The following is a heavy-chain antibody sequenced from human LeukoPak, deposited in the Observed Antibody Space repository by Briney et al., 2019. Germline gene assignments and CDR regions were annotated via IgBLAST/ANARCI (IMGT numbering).Heavy chain of an antibody. Sequence: SETLSLTCTVSGDSISSYYWSWIRQPPGTGLEWIGYIYYSGSTNYNPSLKSRVTISVDTSKNRFSLKLSSVTAADAAVYYCAKILELRAFDYWGQGTLVTVSS. CDR1: GDSISSYY. CDR2: IYYSGST. CDR3: AKILELRAFDY. D-gene: IGHD1-7*01. V-gene: IGHV4-59*12. J-gene: IGHJ4*02.